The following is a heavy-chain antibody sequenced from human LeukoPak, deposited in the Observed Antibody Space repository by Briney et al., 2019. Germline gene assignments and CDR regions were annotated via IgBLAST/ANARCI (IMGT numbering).Heavy chain of an antibody. Sequence: GGSLRLSCAASGFTFSSYGIHWVRQAPGKGLEWVAFIRYDGSNKYYADSVKGRFTISRDNSKNTLYLQMNSLRAEDTAVYYCAKGAGYSYGYEVDYWGQGTVVTVSS. J-gene: IGHJ4*02. D-gene: IGHD5-18*01. CDR3: AKGAGYSYGYEVDY. V-gene: IGHV3-30*02. CDR2: IRYDGSNK. CDR1: GFTFSSYG.